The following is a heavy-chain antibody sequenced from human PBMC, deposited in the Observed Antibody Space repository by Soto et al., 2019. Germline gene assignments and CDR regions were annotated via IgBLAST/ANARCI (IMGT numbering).Heavy chain of an antibody. CDR1: GFTFSSYA. CDR2: ISGSGGST. J-gene: IGHJ5*02. V-gene: IGHV3-23*01. D-gene: IGHD3-10*01. Sequence: SGGSLRLSCAASGFTFSSYAMGWVRQAPGKGLEWVSAISGSGGSTYYADSVKGRFTISRDNSKNTLYLQMSSLRAEDTAVYYSAKWDLMVRGSPPWNWFDPWGQGTLVTVSS. CDR3: AKWDLMVRGSPPWNWFDP.